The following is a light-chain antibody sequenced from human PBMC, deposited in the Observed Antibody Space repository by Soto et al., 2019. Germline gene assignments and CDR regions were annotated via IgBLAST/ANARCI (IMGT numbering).Light chain of an antibody. CDR3: QTWGRG. CDR2: LNSDGSH. J-gene: IGLJ1*01. V-gene: IGLV4-69*01. CDR1: SGHSSYA. Sequence: QLVLTQSPSASASLGASVKLTCTLSSGHSSYAIAWHQQQPEKGPRYLMKLNSDGSHSKGDGIPDRFSGSSSGAERYLTISSLQSEDEADYYCQTWGRGLGTGTKLTVL.